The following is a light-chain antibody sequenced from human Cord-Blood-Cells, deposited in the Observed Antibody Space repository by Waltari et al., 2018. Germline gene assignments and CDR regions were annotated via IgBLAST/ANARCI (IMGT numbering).Light chain of an antibody. CDR3: QQYNNWPPYT. V-gene: IGKV3-15*01. CDR2: GAS. Sequence: EIVMTQSPATLSVFPGERATLSCRVSQNVSSNVGWYQQKTGQAPRLLIYGASTRATGMPARFSGSGSGTAFTLTIISLQSEDDAVYYCQQYNNWPPYTFGQGTKLEIK. CDR1: QNVSSN. J-gene: IGKJ2*01.